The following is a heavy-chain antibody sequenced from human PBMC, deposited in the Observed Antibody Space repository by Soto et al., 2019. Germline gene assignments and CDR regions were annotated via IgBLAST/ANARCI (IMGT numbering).Heavy chain of an antibody. CDR3: ARDLRGNCSGGSCSGMVV. CDR2: IIPIFGTA. Sequence: SVKVSCKASGGTFSSYAISWVRQAPGQGLEWMGGIIPIFGTANYAQKFQGRVTITADESTSTAYMELSSLRSEDTAVYYCARDLRGNCSGGSCSGMVVWGQGTTVTVSS. D-gene: IGHD2-15*01. CDR1: GGTFSSYA. J-gene: IGHJ6*02. V-gene: IGHV1-69*13.